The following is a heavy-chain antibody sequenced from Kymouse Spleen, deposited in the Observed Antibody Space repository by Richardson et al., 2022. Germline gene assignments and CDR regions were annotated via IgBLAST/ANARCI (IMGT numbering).Heavy chain of an antibody. J-gene: IGHJ5*02. CDR3: ARIVVVPAAMPRWNYWFDP. CDR1: GGSFSGYY. CDR2: INHSGST. V-gene: IGHV4-34*01. D-gene: IGHD2-2*02. Sequence: QVQLQQWGAGLLKPSETLSLTCAVYGGSFSGYYWSWIRQPPGKGLEWIGEINHSGSTNYNPSLKSRVTISVDTSKNQFSLKLSSVTAADTAVYYCARIVVVPAAMPRWNYWFDPWGQGTLVTVSS.